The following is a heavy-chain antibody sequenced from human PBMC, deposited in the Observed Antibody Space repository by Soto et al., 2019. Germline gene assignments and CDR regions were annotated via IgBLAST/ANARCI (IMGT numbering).Heavy chain of an antibody. D-gene: IGHD2-8*01. J-gene: IGHJ4*02. Sequence: ASVKVSCKASGYTFTIYGSSWVRQAPGQGLEWMGWISAYNGNTNYAQKLQGRVTMTTDTSTSTAYMELRSLRSDDTAVYYCARDKIGLMVYGTLWGQGTLVTVSS. CDR3: ARDKIGLMVYGTL. CDR2: ISAYNGNT. CDR1: GYTFTIYG. V-gene: IGHV1-18*01.